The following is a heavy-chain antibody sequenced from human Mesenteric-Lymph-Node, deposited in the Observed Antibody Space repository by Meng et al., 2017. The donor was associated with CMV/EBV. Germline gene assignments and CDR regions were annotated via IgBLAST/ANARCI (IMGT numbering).Heavy chain of an antibody. Sequence: GESLKISCAASGFTFSNAWMSWVRQAPGKGLEWVAVISYDGSNKYYADSVKGRFTISRDNSKNTLYLQMNSLRAEDTAVYYCAREEPTPYYYYGMDVWGQGTTVTVSS. V-gene: IGHV3-30-3*01. CDR2: ISYDGSNK. CDR1: GFTFSNAW. J-gene: IGHJ6*02. CDR3: AREEPTPYYYYGMDV.